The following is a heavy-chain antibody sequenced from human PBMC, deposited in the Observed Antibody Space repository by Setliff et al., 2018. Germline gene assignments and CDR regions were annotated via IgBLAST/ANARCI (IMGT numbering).Heavy chain of an antibody. CDR3: ARDNRAFGGVIPDYFDY. Sequence: SETLSLTCTVSGYSISSGYYWGWIRQPPGKGLEWIGSIYHSGITYYNPSLKSRVTISVDTSKNQFSLKLSSVTAADTAGYYCARDNRAFGGVIPDYFDYWGQGTMVTVSS. D-gene: IGHD3-16*01. CDR2: IYHSGIT. J-gene: IGHJ4*03. CDR1: GYSISSGYY. V-gene: IGHV4-38-2*02.